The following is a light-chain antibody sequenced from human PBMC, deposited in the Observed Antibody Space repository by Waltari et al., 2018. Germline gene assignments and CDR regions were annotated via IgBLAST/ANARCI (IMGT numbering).Light chain of an antibody. CDR3: QQNYSTPYT. Sequence: DIQMTQSPSSLSASVGDRVTITCRASQSISSYFNWYQQKPGKAPKLLIYAASSLQSGVPSRFSGSGSGTDFTLTISSLQPEDFATYYCQQNYSTPYTFGRGSKLESK. CDR1: QSISSY. J-gene: IGKJ2*01. V-gene: IGKV1-39*01. CDR2: AAS.